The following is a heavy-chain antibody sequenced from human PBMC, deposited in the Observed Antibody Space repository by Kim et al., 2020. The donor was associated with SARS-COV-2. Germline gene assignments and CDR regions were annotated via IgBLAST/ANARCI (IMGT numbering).Heavy chain of an antibody. V-gene: IGHV4-4*02. CDR2: IYHSGNT. CDR3: ARLWTDTGSYFRFDY. D-gene: IGHD1-26*01. CDR1: GDSITTRNW. Sequence: SETLSLTCAVSGDSITTRNWWSWVRQPPGKGLEWIGEIYHSGNTNYNPSLKSRVSISVDKSKNQFSLNLSSVTDADTAVYYCARLWTDTGSYFRFDYWG. J-gene: IGHJ4*01.